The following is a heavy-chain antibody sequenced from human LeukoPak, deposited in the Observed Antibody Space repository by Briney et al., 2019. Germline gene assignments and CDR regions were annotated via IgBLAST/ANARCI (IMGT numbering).Heavy chain of an antibody. CDR2: ISASGSTT. D-gene: IGHD6-19*01. Sequence: GGSLRLSCAASGFTFTDYAMGWVRQAPGQGLEWASTISASGSTTYYADSVRGRFTISRDNSKNTLSLQMSSLRAEDTAVYYCAKSRTPYNSGFDYWGQGTLVAVSS. V-gene: IGHV3-23*01. CDR3: AKSRTPYNSGFDY. J-gene: IGHJ4*02. CDR1: GFTFTDYA.